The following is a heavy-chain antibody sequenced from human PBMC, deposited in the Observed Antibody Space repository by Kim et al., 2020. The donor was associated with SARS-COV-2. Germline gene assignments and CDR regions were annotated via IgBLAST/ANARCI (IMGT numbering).Heavy chain of an antibody. Sequence: GGSLRLSCAASGFTFSSYGMHWVRQAPGKGLEWVAVIWYDGSNKYYADSVKGRFTISRDNSKNTLYLQMNSLRAEDTAVYYCARDPYGSGSYYLVYWGQGTLVTVSS. D-gene: IGHD3-10*01. V-gene: IGHV3-33*01. CDR2: IWYDGSNK. CDR3: ARDPYGSGSYYLVY. J-gene: IGHJ4*02. CDR1: GFTFSSYG.